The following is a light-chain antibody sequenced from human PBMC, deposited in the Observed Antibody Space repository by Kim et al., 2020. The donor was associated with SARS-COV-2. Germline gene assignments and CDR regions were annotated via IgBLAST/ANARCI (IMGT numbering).Light chain of an antibody. CDR1: SLRSYY. CDR2: GKN. CDR3: NSRDSNDNVV. J-gene: IGLJ2*01. V-gene: IGLV3-19*01. Sequence: VALGQTVRSTCQGDSLRSYYATWYQQKPGQAPIVVIYGKNNRPSGIPVRFSGSSSGNTASLTITGTQAGDEADYYCNSRDSNDNVVFGGGTQLTVL.